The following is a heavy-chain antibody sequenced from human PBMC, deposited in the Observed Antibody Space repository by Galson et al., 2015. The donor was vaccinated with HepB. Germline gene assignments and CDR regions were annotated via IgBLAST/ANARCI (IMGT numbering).Heavy chain of an antibody. V-gene: IGHV3-30*02. J-gene: IGHJ3*02. Sequence: LRLSCAASGFTFSSYGMHWVRQAPGKGLEWVAFIRYDGSNKYYADSVKGRFTISRDNSKNTLYLQMNSLRAEDTAVYYCAKDVAPDIVATISVGGDAFDIWGQGTMVTVSS. D-gene: IGHD5-12*01. CDR2: IRYDGSNK. CDR1: GFTFSSYG. CDR3: AKDVAPDIVATISVGGDAFDI.